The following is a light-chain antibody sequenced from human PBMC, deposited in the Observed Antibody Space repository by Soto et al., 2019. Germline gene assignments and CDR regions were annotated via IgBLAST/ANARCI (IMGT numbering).Light chain of an antibody. J-gene: IGLJ1*01. CDR1: SSELAIYNY. Sequence: QSVLTQPASVSGSPGQSITISCTGTSSELAIYNYLSWYQQQPGKAPKLMIYQVTNRPSGVSNRFSGSGSGNTASLTIAGLQAEDEADYYCSSYTGSSNYVFGTGTKVTVL. V-gene: IGLV2-14*01. CDR2: QVT. CDR3: SSYTGSSNYV.